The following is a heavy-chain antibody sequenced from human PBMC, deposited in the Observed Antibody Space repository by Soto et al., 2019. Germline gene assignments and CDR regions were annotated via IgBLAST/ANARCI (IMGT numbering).Heavy chain of an antibody. CDR3: AKGGGFGTGAYYNVAY. CDR2: TTDDGGRT. J-gene: IGHJ4*02. V-gene: IGHV3-23*01. CDR1: GFSFSSYA. Sequence: EVQLLESGGGLVQPGGSLRLSCTASGFSFSSYAMTWVRQAPGKGLEWVSSTTDDGGRTFYADSVKGRFTISRDNSNNGLYLQMNSLGAEDTALYYCAKGGGFGTGAYYNVAYWGQGTLVTVSS. D-gene: IGHD3-10*01.